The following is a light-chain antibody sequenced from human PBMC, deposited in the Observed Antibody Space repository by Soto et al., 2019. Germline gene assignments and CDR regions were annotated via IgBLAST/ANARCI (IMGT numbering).Light chain of an antibody. J-gene: IGKJ3*01. CDR1: QSISSY. CDR3: QQSYSTPIFT. CDR2: AAS. Sequence: DLQMTQSPSSLSASVGDRVTITCRASQSISSYLNLYQQKPGKAPKLLIYAASSLQSGVPSRFSGSGSRTDFTLTISILQPEDFATYYCQQSYSTPIFTFGPGTKVDTK. V-gene: IGKV1-39*01.